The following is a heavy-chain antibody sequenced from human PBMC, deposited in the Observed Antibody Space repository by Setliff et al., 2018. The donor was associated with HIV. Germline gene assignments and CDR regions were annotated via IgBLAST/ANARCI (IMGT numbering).Heavy chain of an antibody. V-gene: IGHV4-39*01. CDR1: GDSVSNVGYY. D-gene: IGHD2-21*02. CDR2: IYYSGST. J-gene: IGHJ4*02. CDR3: ARGEFYCGTDCYWSSFDY. Sequence: SETLSLTCTVSGDSVSNVGYYWGWIRQSPGKGLEWIGSIYYSGSTSYNPSLKSRVTISVHTSKNQFSLRLSSVTAADTAVYYCARGEFYCGTDCYWSSFDYWGQGILVTVSS.